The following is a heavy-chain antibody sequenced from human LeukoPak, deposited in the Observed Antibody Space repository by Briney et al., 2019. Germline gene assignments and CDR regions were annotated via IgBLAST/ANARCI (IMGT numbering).Heavy chain of an antibody. D-gene: IGHD2-2*01. CDR2: ISSRAYGGTT. J-gene: IGHJ6*02. Sequence: GGSLRLSCTGYGFIFGDHAMSWVRQAPGKGLEWVGFISSRAYGGTTEFAASVKGRFTSSRDDSKGIAYLEMNSLETEDTALYYCARGPILLWIHNGMDVWGQGTTVTVSS. V-gene: IGHV3-49*04. CDR1: GFIFGDHA. CDR3: ARGPILLWIHNGMDV.